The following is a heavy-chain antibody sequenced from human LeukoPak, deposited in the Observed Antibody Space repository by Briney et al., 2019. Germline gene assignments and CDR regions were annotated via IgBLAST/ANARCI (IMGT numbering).Heavy chain of an antibody. V-gene: IGHV4-38-2*01. CDR2: IYHSGST. CDR3: ARLLNAFDI. Sequence: SETLSLTCAVSGYSISSGYYWGWIRQPPGKGLEWIGSIYHSGSTYYNPSLKSRVTISVDPSKNQFSLKLSSVTAADTAVYYCARLLNAFDIWGQGTMVTVSS. J-gene: IGHJ3*02. CDR1: GYSISSGYY.